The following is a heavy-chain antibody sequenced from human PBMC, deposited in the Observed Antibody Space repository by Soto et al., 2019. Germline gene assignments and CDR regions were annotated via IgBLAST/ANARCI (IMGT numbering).Heavy chain of an antibody. CDR2: IFHSGST. CDR1: RAFINSGGFY. J-gene: IGHJ5*02. V-gene: IGHV4-31*03. D-gene: IGHD2-15*01. CDR3: VRGGIAGHWFDP. Sequence: QVQLQESGPGLVKPTQTLSLTCSVSRAFINSGGFYYSWIRQPPGKGLEWLGYIFHSGSTLYNPSLRGRLPLSADTSRTQLSLYLTSVTAADTAVYYCVRGGIAGHWFDPWGQGILVTVSS.